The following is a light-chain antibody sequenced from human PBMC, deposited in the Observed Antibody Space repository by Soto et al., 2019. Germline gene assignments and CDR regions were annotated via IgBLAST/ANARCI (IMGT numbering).Light chain of an antibody. CDR1: SSDVGGYNY. CDR2: EVS. Sequence: QSVLTQPASASGSPGQSITISCTGTSSDVGGYNYVSWYQQHPGKAPKLIIYEVSNRPSGVPNRFFGSKSGNTASLTISGLQAEDEAEYYCTSYTSSSTLDVFGTGTKLTVL. J-gene: IGLJ1*01. V-gene: IGLV2-14*01. CDR3: TSYTSSSTLDV.